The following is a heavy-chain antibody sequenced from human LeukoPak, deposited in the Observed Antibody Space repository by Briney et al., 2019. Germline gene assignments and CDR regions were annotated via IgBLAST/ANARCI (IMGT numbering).Heavy chain of an antibody. D-gene: IGHD5-18*01. CDR1: GYTFTGYY. CDR3: AVITWIQIFDY. CDR2: INANSGAT. Sequence: ASVKVSCKASGYTFTGYYIHWVRQAPGQGLEWMGWINANSGATKYAQKFQGRVTMTRDTSISTAYMELSRLGSDDTAVYYCAVITWIQIFDYWGQGTLVTVSS. J-gene: IGHJ4*02. V-gene: IGHV1-2*02.